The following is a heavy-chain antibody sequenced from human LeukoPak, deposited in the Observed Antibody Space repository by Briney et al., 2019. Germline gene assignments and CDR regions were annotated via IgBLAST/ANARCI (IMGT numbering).Heavy chain of an antibody. CDR3: ARQVDIRMALPDC. D-gene: IGHD5-12*01. J-gene: IGHJ4*02. Sequence: ASVTVSCKASGYTFTSYGMTWVRQAPGHGLEWMGWISAYNRNTNYAQKLQGRFTMTTDTSRSTAYMELRSLRSDDTAVYYCARQVDIRMALPDCSRQGTIVTVSS. CDR2: ISAYNRNT. V-gene: IGHV1-18*01. CDR1: GYTFTSYG.